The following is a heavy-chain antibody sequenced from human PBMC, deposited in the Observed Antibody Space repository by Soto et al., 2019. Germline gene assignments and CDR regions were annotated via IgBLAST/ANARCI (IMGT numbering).Heavy chain of an antibody. J-gene: IGHJ4*02. D-gene: IGHD3-3*01. Sequence: PGESLKISCNGSGYNFAGYWIAWGRQMPGKGLELMGIIYPSDSDTRYRPSFQGQVTISADKSISSAYLQWSSLRASDTAMYYCARGGVSTRTFDYWGQGTPVTAPQ. V-gene: IGHV5-51*01. CDR2: IYPSDSDT. CDR1: GYNFAGYW. CDR3: ARGGVSTRTFDY.